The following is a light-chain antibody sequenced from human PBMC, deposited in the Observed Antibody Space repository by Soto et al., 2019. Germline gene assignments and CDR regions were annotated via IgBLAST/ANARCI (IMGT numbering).Light chain of an antibody. CDR1: SSDVGGYNY. CDR3: SSYTTTSTLNLI. V-gene: IGLV2-14*03. CDR2: DVT. J-gene: IGLJ2*01. Sequence: QSALTQPPSVSGSPGQSITISCTGTSSDVGGYNYVSWYQQHPGKAPKLMIYDVTNRPSGVSNRFSGSKSGNTASLTISGLQAEDEADYYCSSYTTTSTLNLIFGGGTKLTVL.